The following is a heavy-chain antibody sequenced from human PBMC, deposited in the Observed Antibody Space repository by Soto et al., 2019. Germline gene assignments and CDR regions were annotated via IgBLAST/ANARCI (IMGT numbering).Heavy chain of an antibody. CDR2: TSGDAANT. CDR3: AKYITAATRYFDL. J-gene: IGHJ2*01. Sequence: EVQLLESGGGLVQSGGSLRLSCAASGINFASYAMTWIRQAPGKGLEWVSATSGDAANTQYADSVKGRFTMSRDNSKNTLYLQMNSLRAEDTAVYFCAKYITAATRYFDLCGRGTLVTVSS. V-gene: IGHV3-23*01. CDR1: GINFASYA. D-gene: IGHD1-20*01.